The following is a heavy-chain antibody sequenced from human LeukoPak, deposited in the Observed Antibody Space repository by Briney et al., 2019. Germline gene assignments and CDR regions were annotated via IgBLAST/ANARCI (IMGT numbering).Heavy chain of an antibody. D-gene: IGHD3-10*01. Sequence: PGGSLRLSCAASGFTFSSYGMTWVRQAPGKGLYWVSSISGSGDRTDYADSVNGRFTISRDNSKNTLYLQMNSLRVEDTAVYYCAKTVRGRIRGGHWFDPWGQGTQVTVSS. CDR2: ISGSGDRT. V-gene: IGHV3-23*01. CDR1: GFTFSSYG. J-gene: IGHJ5*02. CDR3: AKTVRGRIRGGHWFDP.